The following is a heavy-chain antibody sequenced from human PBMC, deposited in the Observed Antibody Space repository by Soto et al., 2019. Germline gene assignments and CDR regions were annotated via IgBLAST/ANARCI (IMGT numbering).Heavy chain of an antibody. V-gene: IGHV3-30-3*01. Sequence: GGSLRLSCAASGFTFSSYAMHWVRQAPGKGLEWVAVISYDGSNKYYADSVKGRFTISRDNSKNTLYLQMNSLRAEDTAVYYCARDAYYYDSSGYYFLPREPDYWGQGTLVTAPQ. CDR1: GFTFSSYA. J-gene: IGHJ4*02. CDR3: ARDAYYYDSSGYYFLPREPDY. CDR2: ISYDGSNK. D-gene: IGHD3-22*01.